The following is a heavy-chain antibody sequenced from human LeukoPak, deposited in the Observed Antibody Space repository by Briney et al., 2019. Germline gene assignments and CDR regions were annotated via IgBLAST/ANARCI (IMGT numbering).Heavy chain of an antibody. CDR2: IYYSGST. J-gene: IGHJ5*02. D-gene: IGHD6-19*01. CDR1: GGSISSYY. Sequence: SETLSLTCTVSGGSISSYYWSWIRQPPGKGLEWIGYIYYSGSTNYNPSLKSRVTISVDTSKNQFSLKLSSVTAADTAVYYCAREADSSGWYGGSWFDPWAREPWSPSPQ. CDR3: AREADSSGWYGGSWFDP. V-gene: IGHV4-59*01.